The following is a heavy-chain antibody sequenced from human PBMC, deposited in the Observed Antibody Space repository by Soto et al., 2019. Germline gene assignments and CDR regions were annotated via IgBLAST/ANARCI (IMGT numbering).Heavy chain of an antibody. Sequence: SETLSLTCTVSGGSISSGSYYWGWIRQPPGKGLEWIGSIYYSGSTHYNPSLKSRVTISVDTSKNQFSLKLSSVTAADTAVYYCARHVLRFLEWLLRDHPFDPWGQGTLVTVSS. CDR1: GGSISSGSYY. J-gene: IGHJ5*02. V-gene: IGHV4-39*01. CDR2: IYYSGST. D-gene: IGHD3-3*01. CDR3: ARHVLRFLEWLLRDHPFDP.